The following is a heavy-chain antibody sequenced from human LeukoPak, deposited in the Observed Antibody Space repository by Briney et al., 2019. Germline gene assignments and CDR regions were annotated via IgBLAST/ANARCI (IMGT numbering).Heavy chain of an antibody. Sequence: PGGSLKLSCAASGFTFSDYWIHWVRQAPGKGLVWVSHINSGGSTTTFADSVRGRFTISRDNAKNTVDLQMNSLRAEDTAVYYCVRGGIGCFDIWGQGTMVTVSS. D-gene: IGHD2-15*01. V-gene: IGHV3-74*03. CDR1: GFTFSDYW. J-gene: IGHJ3*02. CDR2: INSGGSTT. CDR3: VRGGIGCFDI.